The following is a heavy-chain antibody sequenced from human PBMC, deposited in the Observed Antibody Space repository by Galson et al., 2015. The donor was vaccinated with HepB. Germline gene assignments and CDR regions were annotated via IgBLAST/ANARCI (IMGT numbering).Heavy chain of an antibody. Sequence: SLRLSCAASGFTFSSYWMHWVRQAPGKGLVWVSHINGDGGSTTYADSVKGRFTISRDNAKNTLYLQMNSLRAEDTAVYYCARTVSRNYAFDIWGQGTMVTVSS. J-gene: IGHJ3*02. CDR1: GFTFSSYW. D-gene: IGHD1-14*01. V-gene: IGHV3-74*01. CDR3: ARTVSRNYAFDI. CDR2: INGDGGST.